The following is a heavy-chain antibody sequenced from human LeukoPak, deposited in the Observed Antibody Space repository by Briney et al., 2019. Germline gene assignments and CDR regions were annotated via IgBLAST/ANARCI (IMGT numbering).Heavy chain of an antibody. CDR3: ARDHSCSSTSCSPTGDY. D-gene: IGHD2-2*01. CDR2: ISSSNRYT. CDR1: GFTFSDYY. Sequence: PGGSLRLSCAASGFTFSDYYMSWIRQAPGKGLEWVSYISSSNRYTNYADSVKGRFTISRDNAKNSLYLQMNSLRAEDTAVYYCARDHSCSSTSCSPTGDYWGQGTLVTVSS. J-gene: IGHJ4*02. V-gene: IGHV3-11*05.